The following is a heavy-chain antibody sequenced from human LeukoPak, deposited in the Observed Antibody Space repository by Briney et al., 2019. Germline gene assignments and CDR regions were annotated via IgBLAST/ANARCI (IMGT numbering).Heavy chain of an antibody. J-gene: IGHJ4*02. CDR1: GFTFSNAW. Sequence: GGSLRLSCAASGFTFSNAWMSWVRQAPGKGLEWVGRIKSKTDGGTTDYAAPGKGRFTISRDDSKNTLYLQMNSLKTEDTAVYYCTTVGLRYFDVFDYWGQGTLVTVSS. D-gene: IGHD3-9*01. V-gene: IGHV3-15*01. CDR2: IKSKTDGGTT. CDR3: TTVGLRYFDVFDY.